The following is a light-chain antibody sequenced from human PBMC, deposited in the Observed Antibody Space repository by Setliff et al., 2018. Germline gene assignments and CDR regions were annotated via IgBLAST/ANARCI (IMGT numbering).Light chain of an antibody. Sequence: QSALTQPAAVSGSPGQSVAISCAGTSSDVGGYNYVSWHQQHPGKAPKLMIYEVTKRPSGVSDRFSGSKSGNTASLTISGLQAEDEADYYCLSYTSKSTNALFAGGTKGTVL. V-gene: IGLV2-14*03. CDR1: SSDVGGYNY. J-gene: IGLJ2*01. CDR3: LSYTSKSTNAL. CDR2: EVT.